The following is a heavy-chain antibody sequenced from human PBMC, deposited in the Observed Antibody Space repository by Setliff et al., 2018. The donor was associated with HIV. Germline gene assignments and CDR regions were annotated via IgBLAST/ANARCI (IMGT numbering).Heavy chain of an antibody. D-gene: IGHD2-21*01. J-gene: IGHJ4*02. Sequence: PSETLSLTCTVSGGSISSSSYYWGWIRQPPGKGLEWIGSIYDSGSTYYNPSLKRRVTISVDTSKNQFSLRLSSVTAAATALYCCTRAQIAAPRPFDYWGQGTLVTVSS. V-gene: IGHV4-39*01. CDR3: TRAQIAAPRPFDY. CDR1: GGSISSSSYY. CDR2: IYDSGST.